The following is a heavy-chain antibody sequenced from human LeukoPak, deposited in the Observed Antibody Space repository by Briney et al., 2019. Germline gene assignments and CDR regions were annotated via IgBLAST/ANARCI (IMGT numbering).Heavy chain of an antibody. CDR1: GGSISSGGYY. J-gene: IGHJ4*02. CDR2: IYHSGST. D-gene: IGHD2-21*02. V-gene: IGHV4-30-2*01. Sequence: PSQTLSLTCTVSGGSISSGGYYWSWIRQPPGKGLEWIGYIYHSGSTYYNPSLKSRVTISVDRSKNQFSLKLSSVTAADTAVYYCARDAGHGDWGIHFDYWGQGTLVTVSS. CDR3: ARDAGHGDWGIHFDY.